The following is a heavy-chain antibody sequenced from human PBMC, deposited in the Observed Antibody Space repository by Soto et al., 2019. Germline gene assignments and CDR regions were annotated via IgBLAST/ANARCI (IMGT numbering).Heavy chain of an antibody. CDR1: GFTFKNYA. D-gene: IGHD3-3*01. CDR3: AKLKGGLGRFYGLDA. CDR2: MTGGGTT. V-gene: IGHV3-23*01. J-gene: IGHJ6*02. Sequence: LRLSCRASGFTFKNYAMTWVRKCPGKGLQWVSLMTGGGTTDYADSAKGRFIISRDNSKNTLSLQMHNLRADDTALYYCAKLKGGLGRFYGLDAWGQGTMVTVSS.